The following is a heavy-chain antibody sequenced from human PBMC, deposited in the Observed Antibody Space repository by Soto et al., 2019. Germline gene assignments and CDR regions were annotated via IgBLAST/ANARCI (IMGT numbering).Heavy chain of an antibody. V-gene: IGHV1-2*02. CDR3: ARDGPYYYDSSGYYSPGFFDY. CDR1: GYTFTGYY. J-gene: IGHJ4*02. Sequence: ASVKVSCKASGYTFTGYYMHWVRQAPGQGLEWMGWINPNSGGTNYAQKFQGRVTMTRDTSISTAYMELSRLRSDDTAVYYCARDGPYYYDSSGYYSPGFFDYWGQGTLVTVSS. D-gene: IGHD3-22*01. CDR2: INPNSGGT.